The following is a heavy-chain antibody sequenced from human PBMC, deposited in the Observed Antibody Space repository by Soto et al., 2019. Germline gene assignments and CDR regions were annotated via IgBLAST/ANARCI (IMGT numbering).Heavy chain of an antibody. D-gene: IGHD6-19*01. Sequence: EVQLLESGGGLVQPGGSLRLSCAASGFTFSTYAMSWVRQAPGKGLEWVSGISGSGGSAYYADSVKGRFTISRDNSKNTLYLQMNSLRAEDTVVYYCAGSSGWYRAFDIWGQGTMVTVSS. CDR3: AGSSGWYRAFDI. CDR2: ISGSGGSA. CDR1: GFTFSTYA. V-gene: IGHV3-23*01. J-gene: IGHJ3*02.